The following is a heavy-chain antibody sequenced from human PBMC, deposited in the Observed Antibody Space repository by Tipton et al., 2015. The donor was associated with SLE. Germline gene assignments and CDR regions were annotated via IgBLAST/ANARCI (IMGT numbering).Heavy chain of an antibody. CDR1: GFTFSSYA. J-gene: IGHJ3*02. Sequence: GSLRLSCAASGFTFSSYAMPWVRQAPGKGLEWVSSISGTSINIYYSDSVKGRFTISSENSKNTLYLQMNSLRAEDTALYYCAKDRVRWSSKPDGFDIWGQGTMVTVSS. V-gene: IGHV3-23*01. D-gene: IGHD2-15*01. CDR2: ISGTSINI. CDR3: AKDRVRWSSKPDGFDI.